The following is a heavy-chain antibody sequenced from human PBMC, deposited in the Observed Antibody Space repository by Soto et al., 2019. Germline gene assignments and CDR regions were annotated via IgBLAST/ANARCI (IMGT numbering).Heavy chain of an antibody. Sequence: GGSLRLSCAASGFTFSNAWMSWVRQAPGKGLEWVGRIKSKTDGGTTDYAAPVKGRFTISRDDSKNTLYLQMNSLKTEDTAVYYCTTAECSSTSCYQRGYYYMDVWGKGTTVTVSS. V-gene: IGHV3-15*01. CDR2: IKSKTDGGTT. CDR3: TTAECSSTSCYQRGYYYMDV. J-gene: IGHJ6*03. CDR1: GFTFSNAW. D-gene: IGHD2-2*01.